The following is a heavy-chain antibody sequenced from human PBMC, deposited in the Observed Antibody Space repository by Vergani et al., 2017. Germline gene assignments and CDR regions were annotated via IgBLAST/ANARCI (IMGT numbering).Heavy chain of an antibody. V-gene: IGHV3-23*04. J-gene: IGHJ4*02. Sequence: EVQLVESGGGLVQPGGSLRLSCAASGFTFIMHAMSWVRQAPGKGLEWVSTLSASDRRTHYADSVKGRFTISRDNAKNSLYLEMNSLRVEDTAVYFCARSLVAGKGGYWGQGTRVAVSS. CDR2: LSASDRRT. D-gene: IGHD6-19*01. CDR3: ARSLVAGKGGY. CDR1: GFTFIMHA.